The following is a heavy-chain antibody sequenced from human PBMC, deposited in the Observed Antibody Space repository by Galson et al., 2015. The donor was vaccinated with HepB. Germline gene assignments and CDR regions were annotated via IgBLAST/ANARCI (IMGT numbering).Heavy chain of an antibody. Sequence: SVKVSCKASGYTFTSYYMHWVRQAPGQGLEWMGIINPSGGSTSYAQKFQGRVTMTSDTSTSTVYMGLSSLRSDDTAVYYCARDQRITIFGLQAGRFDPWGQGTLVTVSS. D-gene: IGHD3/OR15-3a*01. V-gene: IGHV1-46*01. CDR2: INPSGGST. J-gene: IGHJ5*02. CDR3: ARDQRITIFGLQAGRFDP. CDR1: GYTFTSYY.